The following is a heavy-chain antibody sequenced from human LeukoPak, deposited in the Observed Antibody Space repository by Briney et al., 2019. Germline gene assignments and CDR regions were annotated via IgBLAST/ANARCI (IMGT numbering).Heavy chain of an antibody. D-gene: IGHD3-22*01. Sequence: SETLSLTCTVSGGSISSYYWSWIRQPAGKGLEWIGRIYTSGSTNYNPSPKSRVTMSVDTSKNQFSLELSSVTAADTAVYYCARGLYYYDSSGSDHYYYYYMDVWGKGTTVTVSS. CDR1: GGSISSYY. CDR2: IYTSGST. V-gene: IGHV4-4*07. J-gene: IGHJ6*03. CDR3: ARGLYYYDSSGSDHYYYYYMDV.